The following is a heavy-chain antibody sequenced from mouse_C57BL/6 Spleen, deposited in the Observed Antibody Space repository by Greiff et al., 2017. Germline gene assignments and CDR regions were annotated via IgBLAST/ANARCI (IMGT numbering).Heavy chain of an antibody. V-gene: IGHV6-6*01. CDR2: IRNKANNHAT. Sequence: EVKVEESGGGLVQPGGSMKLSCAASGFTFSDAWMDWVRQAPEKGLEWVAEIRNKANNHATYYAESVKGRFTISSDDSKSSVYLQLHSLRAEDTGIYYCTEGNRYFDVWGTGTTVTVSS. D-gene: IGHD2-1*01. J-gene: IGHJ1*03. CDR1: GFTFSDAW. CDR3: TEGNRYFDV.